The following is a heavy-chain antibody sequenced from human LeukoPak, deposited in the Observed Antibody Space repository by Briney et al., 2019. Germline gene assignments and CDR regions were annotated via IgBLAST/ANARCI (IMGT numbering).Heavy chain of an antibody. CDR1: GGTFSSYA. Sequence: ASVKVSCKASGGTFSSYAIRWVRQAPGQWLEWMGGIIPIFGTANYAQKFQGRVTITADESTSTAYMELSSLGSEDTAVYYCARVGPDAFDIWGQGTMVTVSS. D-gene: IGHD3-16*01. CDR3: ARVGPDAFDI. V-gene: IGHV1-69*13. J-gene: IGHJ3*02. CDR2: IIPIFGTA.